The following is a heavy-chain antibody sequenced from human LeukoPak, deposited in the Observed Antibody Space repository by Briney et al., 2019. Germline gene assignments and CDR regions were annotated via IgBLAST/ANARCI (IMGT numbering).Heavy chain of an antibody. CDR3: ARDPFIAAAGTPSFDY. J-gene: IGHJ4*02. D-gene: IGHD6-13*01. CDR1: GGTFSSYA. CDR2: INPSGGST. V-gene: IGHV1-46*01. Sequence: ASVKVSCKASGGTFSSYAISWVRQAPGQGLEWMGIINPSGGSTSYAQKFQGRVTMTRDTSTSTVYMELSSLRSEDTAVYYCARDPFIAAAGTPSFDYWGQGTLVTVSS.